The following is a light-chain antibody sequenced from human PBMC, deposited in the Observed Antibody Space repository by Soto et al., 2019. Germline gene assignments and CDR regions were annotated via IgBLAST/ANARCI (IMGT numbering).Light chain of an antibody. CDR2: GAS. Sequence: EIVMTQSPATLSVSPGERATLSCRASQSIMFSLAWYQQKPGQAPRLLISGASTRATGIPDRFSGSGSGKELTLTISSLQSEDFAVYYCQQYYDWPPLTFGGGTKVEIK. CDR3: QQYYDWPPLT. CDR1: QSIMFS. V-gene: IGKV3-15*01. J-gene: IGKJ4*01.